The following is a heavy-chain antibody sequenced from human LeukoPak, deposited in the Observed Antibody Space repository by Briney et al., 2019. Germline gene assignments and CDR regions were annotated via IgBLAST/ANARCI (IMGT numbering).Heavy chain of an antibody. CDR2: ISGGAGGA. CDR1: GFTFSSYA. J-gene: IGHJ4*02. CDR3: AKDGGYGSGSYYPDY. V-gene: IGHV3-23*01. D-gene: IGHD3-10*01. Sequence: GGSLRLSCAASGFTFSSYAMNWVRQAPGKGLEWVSSISGGAGGAAYTDSVKGRFTMSRDNSKNTLYLQMNSLRAEDTAVYYCAKDGGYGSGSYYPDYWGQGTLVTVSS.